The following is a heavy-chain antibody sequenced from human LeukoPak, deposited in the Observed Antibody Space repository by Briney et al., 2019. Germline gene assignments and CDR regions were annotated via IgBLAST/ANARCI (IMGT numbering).Heavy chain of an antibody. J-gene: IGHJ4*02. Sequence: GGSLRLSCSASGFTFSDYSMNSVRQAPGKGLEWVASVNTVSSYIYYADSLRGRFTISRDNAKNSLFLQMNSLRAEDTAVYYCARLRRNSDRSDFFYYYDHWGQGTLVNVCS. CDR1: GFTFSDYS. CDR2: VNTVSSYI. V-gene: IGHV3-21*01. D-gene: IGHD3-22*01. CDR3: ARLRRNSDRSDFFYYYDH.